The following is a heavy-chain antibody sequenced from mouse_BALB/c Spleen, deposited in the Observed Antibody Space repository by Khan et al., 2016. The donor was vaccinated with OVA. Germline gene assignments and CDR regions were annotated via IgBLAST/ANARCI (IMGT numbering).Heavy chain of an antibody. CDR3: AREGAYYRSDGWFAY. J-gene: IGHJ3*01. D-gene: IGHD2-14*01. Sequence: QVRLQQSGAELARPGASVKMSCKASGYTFTTYTIHWVKQRPGQGLEWIGYIIPSNDYTNYNQKFKDRATLTADKSSSTAYMQMSILTSEDSAVSCCAREGAYYRSDGWFAYWGQGTLVTVSA. CDR2: IIPSNDYT. CDR1: GYTFTTYT. V-gene: IGHV1-4*01.